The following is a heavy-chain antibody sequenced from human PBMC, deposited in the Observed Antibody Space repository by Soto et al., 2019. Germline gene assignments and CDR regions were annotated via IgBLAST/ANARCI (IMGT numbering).Heavy chain of an antibody. CDR3: ARHVVTISIRDYYYAMDV. D-gene: IGHD3-3*01. CDR2: TYYRSKWYN. J-gene: IGHJ6*02. Sequence: SQTLSLTCAISGDSVSSNSAAWNWIRQSPSRGLEWLGRTYYRSKWYNDYAVSVKSRITINPDTSKNQFSLQLNSVTPEDTAVYYCARHVVTISIRDYYYAMDVWGQGTTVTVSS. CDR1: GDSVSSNSAA. V-gene: IGHV6-1*01.